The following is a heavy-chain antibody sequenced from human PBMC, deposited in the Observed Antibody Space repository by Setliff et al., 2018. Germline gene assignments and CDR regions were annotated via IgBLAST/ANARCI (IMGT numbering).Heavy chain of an antibody. D-gene: IGHD4-17*01. CDR3: SRDLQGSGDYVVDY. Sequence: TGGSLRLSCAGSGFTASGNYMTWIRQAPQKGLEWVSIIYGDGKTSYADSVKGRFTISRDNVKNSLFLQMNSLRAEDTAVYYCSRDLQGSGDYVVDYWGQGTLVTAPQ. V-gene: IGHV3-53*01. CDR1: GFTASGNY. CDR2: IYGDGKT. J-gene: IGHJ4*02.